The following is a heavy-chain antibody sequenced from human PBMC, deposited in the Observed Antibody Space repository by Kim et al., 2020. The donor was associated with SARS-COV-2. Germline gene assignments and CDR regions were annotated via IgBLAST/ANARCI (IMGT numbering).Heavy chain of an antibody. D-gene: IGHD5-12*01. J-gene: IGHJ4*02. Sequence: GSLRLSCAASGFTFSNAWMTWVRQAPGKGLEWVGRIKSKTDGGTTDYAAPVKGRFTISRDDSKNTLYLQMNSLKSEDTAVYYCTTTYRGYSGYGLDYWGQGTLVTVSS. V-gene: IGHV3-15*01. CDR2: IKSKTDGGTT. CDR3: TTTYRGYSGYGLDY. CDR1: GFTFSNAW.